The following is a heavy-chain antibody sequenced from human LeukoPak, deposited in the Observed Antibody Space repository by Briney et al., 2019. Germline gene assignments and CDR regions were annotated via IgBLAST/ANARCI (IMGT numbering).Heavy chain of an antibody. Sequence: PSETLSLTCTVSGGSISSHYWSWIRQPPGKGLEWIGYIYYSESTNYNPSLKSRVTISVNTSTNQFSLKLTSVTAADTAAYYCARNRDGNEFDYWGQGTLVTVSS. D-gene: IGHD5-24*01. CDR2: IYYSEST. V-gene: IGHV4-59*11. CDR3: ARNRDGNEFDY. J-gene: IGHJ4*02. CDR1: GGSISSHY.